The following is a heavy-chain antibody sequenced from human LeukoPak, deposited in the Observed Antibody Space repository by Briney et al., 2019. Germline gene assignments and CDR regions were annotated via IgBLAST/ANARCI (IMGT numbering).Heavy chain of an antibody. D-gene: IGHD3-3*01. CDR1: GGTFSSYA. CDR3: AREIYDFWSGYYKGNDY. Sequence: ASVKVSCKASGGTFSSYAISWVRQAPGQGLEWMRRIIPIFGTANYAQKFQGRVTITTDESTSTAYMELSSLRSEDTAVYYCAREIYDFWSGYYKGNDYWGQGTLVTVSS. J-gene: IGHJ4*02. V-gene: IGHV1-69*05. CDR2: IIPIFGTA.